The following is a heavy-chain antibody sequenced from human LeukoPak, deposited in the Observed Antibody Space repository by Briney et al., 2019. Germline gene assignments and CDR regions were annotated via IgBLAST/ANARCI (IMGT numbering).Heavy chain of an antibody. CDR3: ASYSGSYGESAFDI. J-gene: IGHJ3*02. CDR2: TSYDGSNK. V-gene: IGHV3-30-3*01. D-gene: IGHD1-26*01. Sequence: GGSLRLSCEASGFLFSKSAMTWVRQAPGKGLEWVAVTSYDGSNKYYADSVKGRFTISRDNSKNTLYLQMNSLRAEDTAVYYCASYSGSYGESAFDIWGQGTMVTVSS. CDR1: GFLFSKSA.